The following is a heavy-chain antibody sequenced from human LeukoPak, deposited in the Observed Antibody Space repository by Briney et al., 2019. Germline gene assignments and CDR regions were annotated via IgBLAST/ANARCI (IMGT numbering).Heavy chain of an antibody. J-gene: IGHJ4*02. D-gene: IGHD1-26*01. CDR3: ARDWSGSYYGYFDY. Sequence: ASVKVSCKASGYTFTSYGISWVRQAPGQGLEWMGWISAYNGNTNYAQKLQGRVTMTTDTSTSTAYMELRSLRSDDTAAYYCARDWSGSYYGYFDYWGQGTLVTVSS. V-gene: IGHV1-18*01. CDR1: GYTFTSYG. CDR2: ISAYNGNT.